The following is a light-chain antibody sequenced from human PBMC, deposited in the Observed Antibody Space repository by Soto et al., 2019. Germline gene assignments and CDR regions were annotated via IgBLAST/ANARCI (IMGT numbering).Light chain of an antibody. CDR2: GAS. CDR3: HQYGSSPYT. Sequence: EIVLTQSPGTLSLSPGERATLSCRASQSVSSSYLAWYQQKPGQAPRLLIYGASSRATGIPDRFSGSGSGTDFTLTNSRLEPEDFAVYYCHQYGSSPYTFGPGTKLEIK. J-gene: IGKJ2*01. V-gene: IGKV3-20*01. CDR1: QSVSSSY.